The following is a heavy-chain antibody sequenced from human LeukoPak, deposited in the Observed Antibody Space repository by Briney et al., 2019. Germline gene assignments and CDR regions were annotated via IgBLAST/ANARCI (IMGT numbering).Heavy chain of an antibody. Sequence: SETLSLTCTVSGGSISSSSYYWGWIRQPPGKGLEWIGSLYHSGSAYYSPSLKSRVTISLDTSNNELSLRLSSVTAADTAIYYCARQNIVVVVAATPRAFDIWGQGTLVTVSS. J-gene: IGHJ3*02. CDR3: ARQNIVVVVAATPRAFDI. CDR1: GGSISSSSYY. CDR2: LYHSGSA. V-gene: IGHV4-39*01. D-gene: IGHD2-15*01.